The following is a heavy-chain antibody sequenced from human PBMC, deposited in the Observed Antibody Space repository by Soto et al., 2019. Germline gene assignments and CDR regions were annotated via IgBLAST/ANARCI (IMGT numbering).Heavy chain of an antibody. D-gene: IGHD6-13*01. CDR1: GGSISSGGYS. Sequence: SETLSLTCAVSGGSISSGGYSWSWIRQPPGKGLEWIGYIYHSGSTYYNPSLKSRVTISVDSSKNQFSLKLSSVTAADTAVYYCARDSGQQLVRYFDYWGQGTLVTVSS. V-gene: IGHV4-30-2*01. J-gene: IGHJ4*02. CDR3: ARDSGQQLVRYFDY. CDR2: IYHSGST.